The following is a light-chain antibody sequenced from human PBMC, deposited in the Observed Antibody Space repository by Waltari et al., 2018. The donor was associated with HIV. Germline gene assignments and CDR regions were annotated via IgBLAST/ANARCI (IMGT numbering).Light chain of an antibody. CDR1: DSHFGLHNV. CDR3: ASFTGDNTVM. V-gene: IGLV2-14*03. CDR2: DVD. J-gene: IGLJ3*02. Sequence: AVTQPAAVSGLPGQSTTIPCTGDDSHFGLHNVLPCYHQHSGKPPKLILSDVDSRASGVSDRFSGSMSGNTASLTISGLRTEDEAHYYCASFTGDNTVMFGGGTEVTVL.